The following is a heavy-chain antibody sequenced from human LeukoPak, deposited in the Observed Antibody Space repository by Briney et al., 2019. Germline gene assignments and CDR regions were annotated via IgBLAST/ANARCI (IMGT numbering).Heavy chain of an antibody. CDR2: IWYDGSNK. Sequence: GGSLRLFCAASGFTFNNYGMHWVRQAPGKGLEWVAVIWYDGSNKYYADSVKGRFTISRDNSKNTLYLQMNSLRAEDTAVYYCARDSHPSIVVAGEGVFDIWGQGTMVTVS. CDR3: ARDSHPSIVVAGEGVFDI. J-gene: IGHJ3*02. CDR1: GFTFNNYG. D-gene: IGHD2-21*01. V-gene: IGHV3-33*01.